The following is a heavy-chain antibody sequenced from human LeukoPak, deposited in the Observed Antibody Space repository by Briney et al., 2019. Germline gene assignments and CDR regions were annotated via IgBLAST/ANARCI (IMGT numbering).Heavy chain of an antibody. CDR3: ASGEQWLEEGGGYFDY. Sequence: PGGSLRLSCAASGFTFSSYWMSWVRQAPGKGLEGVANIKQEGSEKYYVDSVKGRFTISRDNAKNSLYLQMNSLRAEDTAVYYCASGEQWLEEGGGYFDYWGQGTLVTVSS. CDR1: GFTFSSYW. V-gene: IGHV3-7*01. CDR2: IKQEGSEK. J-gene: IGHJ4*02. D-gene: IGHD6-19*01.